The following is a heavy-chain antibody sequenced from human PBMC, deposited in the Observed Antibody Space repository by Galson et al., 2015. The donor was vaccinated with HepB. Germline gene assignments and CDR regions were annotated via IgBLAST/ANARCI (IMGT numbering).Heavy chain of an antibody. J-gene: IGHJ4*02. CDR1: GFTFSSYA. V-gene: IGHV3-30*02. CDR2: IGSDGSTR. Sequence: SLRLSCAASGFTFSSYAMEWVRQVPGKGLEWVAFIGSDGSTRSYADSVKGRFTISRDKSKNTLYVQMDSLRAEDTAVYYCATGADYCFVNWGQGTLVTVSS. CDR3: ATGADYCFVN.